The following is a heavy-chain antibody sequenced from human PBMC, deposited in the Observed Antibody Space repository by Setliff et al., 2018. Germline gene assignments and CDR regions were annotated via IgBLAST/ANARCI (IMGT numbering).Heavy chain of an antibody. V-gene: IGHV1-18*01. Sequence: ASVKVSCKASDYTFTSSGISWVRQAPGQGLEWMGWISVYNGYIVYAQKLQGRVTMTTDTSTSTAYMELRSLRSDDTAVYYCATSWGATPFDYWGQGALVTVSS. J-gene: IGHJ4*02. CDR1: DYTFTSSG. D-gene: IGHD1-26*01. CDR2: ISVYNGYI. CDR3: ATSWGATPFDY.